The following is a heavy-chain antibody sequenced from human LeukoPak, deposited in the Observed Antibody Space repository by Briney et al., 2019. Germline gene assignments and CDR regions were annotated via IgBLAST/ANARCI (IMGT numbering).Heavy chain of an antibody. CDR3: ARVPGRTRYFDS. CDR2: IKQDGREK. Sequence: GGSLRLSCAASGFTFTCCWMSWVRQTPGKGQEWVASIKQDGREKFYADSVKGRFTISRDNAKNSLYLQVNSLRAEDTAVYYCARVPGRTRYFDSWGQGILVTVSS. D-gene: IGHD1-26*01. CDR1: GFTFTCCW. J-gene: IGHJ4*02. V-gene: IGHV3-7*01.